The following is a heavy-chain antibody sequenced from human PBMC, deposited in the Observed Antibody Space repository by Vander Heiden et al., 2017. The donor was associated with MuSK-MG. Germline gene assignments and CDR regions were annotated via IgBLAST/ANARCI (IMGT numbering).Heavy chain of an antibody. CDR1: GGSISSYY. CDR2: IYYSGST. V-gene: IGHV4-59*01. Sequence: QVQLQESGPGLVMPSETLSPTCTVSGGSISSYYWSWIRQPPGKGLEWIGYIYYSGSTNYNPSLKSRVTISVDTSKNQFSLKLSSVTAADTAVYYCARVGKFLEWLLPHYYYYYMDVWGKGTTVTVSS. CDR3: ARVGKFLEWLLPHYYYYYMDV. J-gene: IGHJ6*03. D-gene: IGHD3-3*01.